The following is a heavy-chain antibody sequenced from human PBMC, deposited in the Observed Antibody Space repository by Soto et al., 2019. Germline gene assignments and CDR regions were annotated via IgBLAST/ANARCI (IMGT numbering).Heavy chain of an antibody. CDR2: IIPIFGTA. J-gene: IGHJ6*02. V-gene: IGHV1-69*13. CDR3: ERANTRNWYYYYGMNL. CDR1: GGTFSSYA. D-gene: IGHD1-1*01. Sequence: SVKVSCKASGGTFSSYAISWVRQAPGQGLEWMGGIIPIFGTANYAQKFQGRVTITADESTSTAYMELSSLRSEDTAVYYCERANTRNWYYYYGMNLWGQGTTVTVSS.